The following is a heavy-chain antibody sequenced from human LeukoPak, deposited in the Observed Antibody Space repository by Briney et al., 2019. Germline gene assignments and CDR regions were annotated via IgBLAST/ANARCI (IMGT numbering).Heavy chain of an antibody. CDR1: GFTFSSYG. CDR3: AKDRYSYAFEYSDS. Sequence: GGSLRLSCAASGFTFSSYGMHWVRQAPGKGLDWVAVISNDGSKKYYADSVKGRFTISRDNPKDTLSLQVSSLRTEDTAVYYCAKDRYSYAFEYSDSWGQGTLVTVSS. CDR2: ISNDGSKK. D-gene: IGHD5-18*01. J-gene: IGHJ4*02. V-gene: IGHV3-30*18.